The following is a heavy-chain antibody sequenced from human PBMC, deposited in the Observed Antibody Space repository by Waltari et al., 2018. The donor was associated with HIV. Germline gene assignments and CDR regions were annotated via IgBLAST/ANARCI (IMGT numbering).Heavy chain of an antibody. Sequence: EVQLLESGGGLVQPGGSLRLSCAASGFTFSTNALSWVRQAPGKGLELVSSISCSGSSTYYADSIEGRSTISRDNSKNSLYLQMNSLRAEDTAAYYCAKVPQYIRSSIYYYGMDVWGQGTTVTVSS. CDR1: GFTFSTNA. J-gene: IGHJ6*02. CDR3: AKVPQYIRSSIYYYGMDV. CDR2: ISCSGSST. D-gene: IGHD6-6*01. V-gene: IGHV3-23*01.